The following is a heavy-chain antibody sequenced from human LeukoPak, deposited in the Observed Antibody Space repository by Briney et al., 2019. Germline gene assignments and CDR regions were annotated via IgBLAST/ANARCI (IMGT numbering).Heavy chain of an antibody. V-gene: IGHV1-2*06. D-gene: IGHD4-17*01. CDR1: GYTFTAYY. CDR2: INPNSGDT. CDR3: ARVDWTTPFEY. J-gene: IGHJ4*02. Sequence: ASVKVSCKASGYTFTAYYIHWVRQAPGQGLEWMGRINPNSGDTNYPQKFQGRVTMTSDTSVSTAYMELSRLTSDDTAVYYCARVDWTTPFEYWGQGILVTVSS.